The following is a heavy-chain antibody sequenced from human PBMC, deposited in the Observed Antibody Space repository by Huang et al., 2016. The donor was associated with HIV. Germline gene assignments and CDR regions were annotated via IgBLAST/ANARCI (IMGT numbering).Heavy chain of an antibody. Sequence: QVQLVQSGAEVKKPGASVKVSCKASGYTFSNYDINWVRQDPGQGLEWMEWMNPNSGNTGYARKFQGRVTMTRSTSISTAYMELSRLRFEDTAVYYCATLPPVNYGRSGGRVRDYWGQGSLVTVSS. CDR2: MNPNSGNT. D-gene: IGHD2-15*01. J-gene: IGHJ4*02. V-gene: IGHV1-8*01. CDR1: GYTFSNYD. CDR3: ATLPPVNYGRSGGRVRDY.